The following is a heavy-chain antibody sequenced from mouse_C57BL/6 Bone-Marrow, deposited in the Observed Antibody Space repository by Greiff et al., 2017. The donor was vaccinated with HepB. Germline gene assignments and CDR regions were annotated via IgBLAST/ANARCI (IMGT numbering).Heavy chain of an antibody. V-gene: IGHV1-54*01. CDR1: GYAFTNYL. J-gene: IGHJ4*01. D-gene: IGHD1-1*01. CDR3: ARHKEFMAMDY. Sequence: VKLMESGAELVRPGTSVKVSCKASGYAFTNYLIEWVKQRPGQGLEWIGVINPGSGGTNYNEKFKGKATLTADKSSSTAYMQLSSLTSEDSAVYFCARHKEFMAMDYWGQGTSVTVSS. CDR2: INPGSGGT.